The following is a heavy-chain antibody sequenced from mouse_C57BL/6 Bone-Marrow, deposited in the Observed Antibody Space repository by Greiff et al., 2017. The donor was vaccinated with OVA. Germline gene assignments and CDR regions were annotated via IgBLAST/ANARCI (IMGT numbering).Heavy chain of an antibody. CDR3: ARGPLYYYGSSYGFDY. Sequence: EVQLQQSGPVLVKPGASVKMSCKASGYTFTDYYMNWVKQSHGKSLEWIGVINTYNGGTSYNQKFKGKATLTVDKSSSTAYMELNSLTSEDSAVYYCARGPLYYYGSSYGFDYWGQGTTLTVSS. V-gene: IGHV1-19*01. J-gene: IGHJ2*01. CDR1: GYTFTDYY. D-gene: IGHD1-1*01. CDR2: INTYNGGT.